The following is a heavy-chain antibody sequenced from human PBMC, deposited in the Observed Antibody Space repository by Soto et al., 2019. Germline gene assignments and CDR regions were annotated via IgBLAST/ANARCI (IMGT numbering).Heavy chain of an antibody. CDR2: ISGSGGST. V-gene: IGHV3-23*01. CDR3: ARKDRYYYYGMDV. J-gene: IGHJ6*02. Sequence: GGSLRLSCAASGFTFSSYAMSWVRQAPGKGLEWVSAISGSGGSTYYADSVKGRFTISRDNSKNTLYLQMNSLRAEDTAVYYCARKDRYYYYGMDVWGQGTTVTVSS. CDR1: GFTFSSYA.